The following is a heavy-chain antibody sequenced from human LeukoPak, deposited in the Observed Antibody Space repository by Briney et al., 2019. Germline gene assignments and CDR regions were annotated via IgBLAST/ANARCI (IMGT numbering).Heavy chain of an antibody. D-gene: IGHD6-13*01. V-gene: IGHV1-2*02. Sequence: ASVKVSCKASGYTFTGYYMHWVRQAPGQGLEWMGWINPNSGGTNYAQKFQGRVTMTRDTSISTAYMELSRLRSDNTAVYYCARDLKAAPSPLCYWGQGTLVTVSS. CDR1: GYTFTGYY. CDR3: ARDLKAAPSPLCY. CDR2: INPNSGGT. J-gene: IGHJ4*02.